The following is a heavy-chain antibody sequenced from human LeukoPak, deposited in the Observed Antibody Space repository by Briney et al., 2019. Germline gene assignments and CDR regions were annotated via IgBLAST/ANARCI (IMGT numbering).Heavy chain of an antibody. D-gene: IGHD3-10*01. CDR2: IYSGGIT. J-gene: IGHJ3*02. Sequence: GGSLRLSCAASGFTVSSNYMTWVRQAPGKGLEWVSVIYSGGITYYADSVKGRFTISRDNSKNTLYLQMNSLRAEDTAVYYCARSLWFESHGAFDIWGRGTMVTVSS. V-gene: IGHV3-53*01. CDR3: ARSLWFESHGAFDI. CDR1: GFTVSSNY.